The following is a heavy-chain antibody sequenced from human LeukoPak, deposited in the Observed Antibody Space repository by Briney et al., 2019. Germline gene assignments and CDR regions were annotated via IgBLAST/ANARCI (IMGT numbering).Heavy chain of an antibody. CDR1: GFTFSAYA. Sequence: PGGPLRLSCEASGFTFSAYAMTWVRQAPGKGLEWVSSIGSDNKLHYSESVKGRFAISRDNSKSMLFLQLNSLRAEDTALYYCARDLHYYLAMDVWGQGTTVTISS. CDR2: IGSDNKL. V-gene: IGHV3-23*01. J-gene: IGHJ6*02. D-gene: IGHD2/OR15-2a*01. CDR3: ARDLHYYLAMDV.